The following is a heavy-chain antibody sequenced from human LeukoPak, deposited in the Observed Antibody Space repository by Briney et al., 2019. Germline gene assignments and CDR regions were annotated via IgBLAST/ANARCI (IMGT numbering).Heavy chain of an antibody. CDR2: IYTSGST. V-gene: IGHV4-4*07. Sequence: PSETLSLTCTVSGGSISSYYWSWIRQPAGKGLEWIGRIYTSGSTNYNPSLKSRVTMSVDTSKNQFSLKLSSVTAADTAVYYCARGSLEWELPLDAFDIWGQGTMVTVSS. J-gene: IGHJ3*02. CDR3: ARGSLEWELPLDAFDI. CDR1: GGSISSYY. D-gene: IGHD1-26*01.